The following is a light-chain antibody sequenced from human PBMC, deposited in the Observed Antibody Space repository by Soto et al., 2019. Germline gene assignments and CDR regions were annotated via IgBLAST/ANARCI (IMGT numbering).Light chain of an antibody. Sequence: DIQMTQSPSSLSASVGDRVTITCRASQSISNSLNWYQQKPGRAPKLLIYAASSLQSGVPSRFSGSGSGTDFILTISSLQPEDFATYYCQQTYTTPEITFGQGTRLEIK. CDR1: QSISNS. V-gene: IGKV1-39*01. CDR3: QQTYTTPEIT. J-gene: IGKJ5*01. CDR2: AAS.